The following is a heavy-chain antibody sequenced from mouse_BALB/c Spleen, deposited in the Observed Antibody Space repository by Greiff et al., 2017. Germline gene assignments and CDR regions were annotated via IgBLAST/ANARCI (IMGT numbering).Heavy chain of an antibody. CDR1: GYTFSSYW. Sequence: VQLQQSGAELMKPGASVKISCKATGYTFSSYWIEWVKQRPGHGLEWIGEILPGSGSTNYNEKFKGKATFTADTSSNTAYMQLSSLTSEDSAVYYCATILPGWSWFAYWGQGTLVTVSA. V-gene: IGHV1-9*01. J-gene: IGHJ3*01. CDR2: ILPGSGST. CDR3: ATILPGWSWFAY. D-gene: IGHD2-3*01.